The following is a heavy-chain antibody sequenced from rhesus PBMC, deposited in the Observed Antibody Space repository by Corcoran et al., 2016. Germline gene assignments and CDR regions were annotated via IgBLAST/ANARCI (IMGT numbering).Heavy chain of an antibody. D-gene: IGHD1-1*01. CDR1: GGSFRGYY. CDR3: ARHRELEDGLDS. Sequence: QLQLQESGPGLVKPPETLSLTCAVSGGSFRGYYWSWIRQTPGKGLEWIGSIDGIIGVTKYNPSLKSRLTISKDTSKNQFSLKLSSVTAADTAVYYCARHRELEDGLDSWGQGVVVTVSS. J-gene: IGHJ6*01. CDR2: IDGIIGVT. V-gene: IGHV4-81*01.